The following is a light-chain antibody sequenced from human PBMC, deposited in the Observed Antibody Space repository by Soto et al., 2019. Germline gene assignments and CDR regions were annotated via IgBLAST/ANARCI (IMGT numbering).Light chain of an antibody. CDR3: QQSYNSPT. J-gene: IGKJ1*01. CDR1: QSISRF. Sequence: DIQMTQSPSSLSASVGDRVIITCRASQSISRFLNWYQQKPGRAPKLLISGASSLQSGVPSRFSGSGSGTEFTLTISSLQPDDFATYYCQQSYNSPTFGPGTKVEI. CDR2: GAS. V-gene: IGKV1-39*01.